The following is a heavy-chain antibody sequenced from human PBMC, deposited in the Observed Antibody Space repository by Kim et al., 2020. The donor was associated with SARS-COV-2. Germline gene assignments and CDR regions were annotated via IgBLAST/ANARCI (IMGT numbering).Heavy chain of an antibody. Sequence: ASVKVSFKTSGHTFTEDSIHWVRQAPGQRLEWMGGIDCGNGDTIYSQKFQGRVTFTTDTSASTGYMELSSLTSEDSAVYYCLGGYYFDYWGQGTLVTVSS. CDR2: IDCGNGDT. J-gene: IGHJ4*02. V-gene: IGHV1-3*01. D-gene: IGHD2-15*01. CDR1: GHTFTEDS. CDR3: LGGYYFDY.